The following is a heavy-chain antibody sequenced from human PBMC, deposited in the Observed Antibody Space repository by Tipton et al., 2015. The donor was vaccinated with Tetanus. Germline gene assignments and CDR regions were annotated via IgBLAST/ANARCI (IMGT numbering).Heavy chain of an antibody. CDR3: ARDHLKGARGGRFAFDL. CDR2: IWSDGNTK. Sequence: SLRLSCATSGFTFSNTGFFWVRQAPGKGLECVALIWSDGNTKYNVDSVKGRFTISRDSSTNTVYLQMNSLRDEDTALYYCARDHLKGARGGRFAFDLWGQGTMVAVSS. D-gene: IGHD3-16*01. CDR1: GFTFSNTG. J-gene: IGHJ3*01. V-gene: IGHV3-33*07.